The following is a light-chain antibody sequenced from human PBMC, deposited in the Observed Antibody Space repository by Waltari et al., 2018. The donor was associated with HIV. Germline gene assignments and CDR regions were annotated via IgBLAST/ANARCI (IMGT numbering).Light chain of an antibody. CDR3: QSYDSSLSGVV. Sequence: QSVLRQPPPVSGAPGQGVTHPRPGSYSNIGAGHHVHWYQQLPGPAPKLLIHDNTTRPSGGPDRFSGSKSGTSTSLAIAGLQADDEADYYCQSYDSSLSGVVFGGGTRLTVL. J-gene: IGLJ2*01. CDR2: DNT. CDR1: YSNIGAGHH. V-gene: IGLV1-40*01.